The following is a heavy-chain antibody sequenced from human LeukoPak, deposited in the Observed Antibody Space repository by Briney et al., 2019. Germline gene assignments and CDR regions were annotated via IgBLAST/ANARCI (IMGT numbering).Heavy chain of an antibody. J-gene: IGHJ3*02. D-gene: IGHD3-3*01. V-gene: IGHV4-61*02. CDR3: ARVRKGYYDFWSGYSDAFDI. CDR1: GGSISSGSYY. Sequence: TLSLTCTVSGGSISSGSYYWSWIRQPAGKGLEWIGRIYTSGSTNYNPSLKSRVTISVDTSKNQFSLKLSSVTAADTAVYYCARVRKGYYDFWSGYSDAFDIWGQGTMVTVSS. CDR2: IYTSGST.